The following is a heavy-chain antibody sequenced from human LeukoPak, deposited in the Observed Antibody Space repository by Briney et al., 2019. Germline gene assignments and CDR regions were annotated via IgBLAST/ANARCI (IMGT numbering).Heavy chain of an antibody. CDR2: INHSGST. D-gene: IGHD5-18*01. CDR1: GGSFSGYY. Sequence: SETLSLTRAVYGGSFSGYYWSWIRQPPGKGLEWIGEINHSGSTNYNPSLKSRVTISVDTSKNQFSLKLSSVTAADTAVYYCARLAPSGYSYGHSDYWGQGTLVTVSS. J-gene: IGHJ4*02. CDR3: ARLAPSGYSYGHSDY. V-gene: IGHV4-34*01.